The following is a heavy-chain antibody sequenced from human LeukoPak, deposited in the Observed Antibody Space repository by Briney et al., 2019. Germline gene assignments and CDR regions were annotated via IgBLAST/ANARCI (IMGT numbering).Heavy chain of an antibody. CDR3: AREQRNYFCSGGGPTPLCYYKYNGMDV. Sequence: VASVKVSCKASGYTFTSYYMHWVRQAPGQGLEWMGIINPSGGSTSYAQKFQGRVTMTRDTSTSTVYMELSSLRSEDTAVYYCAREQRNYFCSGGGPTPLCYYKYNGMDVWGQGTTVIVSS. CDR1: GYTFTSYY. J-gene: IGHJ6*02. CDR2: INPSGGST. D-gene: IGHD2-15*01. V-gene: IGHV1-46*01.